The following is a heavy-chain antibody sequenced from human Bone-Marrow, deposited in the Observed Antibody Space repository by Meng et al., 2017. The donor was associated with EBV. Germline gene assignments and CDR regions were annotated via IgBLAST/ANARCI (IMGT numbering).Heavy chain of an antibody. CDR3: ARIEDGDYAFDY. J-gene: IGHJ4*02. D-gene: IGHD4-17*01. Sequence: VRLWKVGAEGKKAGALGKVACKSYGYPFTSNDINWVRQATGQGLEWMGWMNPNSGNTGYAQKFQGRVTMTRNTSISTAYMGLSSLRSEDTAVYYCARIEDGDYAFDYWGQGTLVTVSS. CDR2: MNPNSGNT. CDR1: GYPFTSND. V-gene: IGHV1-8*01.